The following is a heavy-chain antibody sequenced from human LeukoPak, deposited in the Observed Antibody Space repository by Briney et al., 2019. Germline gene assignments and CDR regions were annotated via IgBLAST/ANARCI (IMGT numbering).Heavy chain of an antibody. V-gene: IGHV5-51*01. CDR3: ASHPVTTGYFGFDV. CDR2: IWPGDSTT. Sequence: GESLKISCKGSGYNFASHWIAWVRQMPGEGLEWVGIIWPGDSTTKYRPSLQGQVTISGDKSINTAYLQWSSLKASDSAMYYCASHPVTTGYFGFDVWGQGTTVTVFS. D-gene: IGHD4-17*01. J-gene: IGHJ6*02. CDR1: GYNFASHW.